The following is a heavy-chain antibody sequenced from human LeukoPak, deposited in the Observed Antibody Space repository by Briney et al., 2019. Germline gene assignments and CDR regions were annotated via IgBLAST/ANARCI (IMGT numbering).Heavy chain of an antibody. CDR2: IYSSGST. D-gene: IGHD3-22*01. Sequence: PSQTLSLTCTVAGGSITRVSYSLSWIRQPAGKGLEWIGRIYSSGSTNYNPSPKSRVTISVDTSKKKFSLKLNSVNAADTAVYYCAREKIGYYDSSGRGWFDPWGQGTLVTVSS. V-gene: IGHV4-61*02. J-gene: IGHJ5*02. CDR1: GGSITRVSYS. CDR3: AREKIGYYDSSGRGWFDP.